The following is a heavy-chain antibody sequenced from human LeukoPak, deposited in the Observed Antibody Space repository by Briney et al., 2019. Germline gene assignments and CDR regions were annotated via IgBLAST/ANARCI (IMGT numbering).Heavy chain of an antibody. Sequence: SETLSLTCAVYGGSFSGCYWSWIRQPPGKGLEWMGEINHSGSTNYNPSLKSRVTISVDTSKNQFSLKLSSVTAADTAVYYCARGYHSIAVAGTSLYGMDVWGQGTTVTVSS. CDR2: INHSGST. CDR1: GGSFSGCY. D-gene: IGHD6-19*01. J-gene: IGHJ6*02. V-gene: IGHV4-34*01. CDR3: ARGYHSIAVAGTSLYGMDV.